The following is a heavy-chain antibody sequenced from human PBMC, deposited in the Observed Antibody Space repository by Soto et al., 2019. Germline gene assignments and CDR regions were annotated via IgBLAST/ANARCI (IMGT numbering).Heavy chain of an antibody. J-gene: IGHJ3*02. V-gene: IGHV3-15*01. CDR3: TTLKYDSSGDDAFDI. CDR1: GFTFSNAW. CDR2: IKSKTDGGTT. D-gene: IGHD3-22*01. Sequence: GSLRLSCAASGFTFSNAWMSWVGQAPGKGLEWVGRIKSKTDGGTTDYAAPVKGRFTISRDDSKNTLYLQMNSLKTEDTAVYYCTTLKYDSSGDDAFDIWGQGTMVTVSS.